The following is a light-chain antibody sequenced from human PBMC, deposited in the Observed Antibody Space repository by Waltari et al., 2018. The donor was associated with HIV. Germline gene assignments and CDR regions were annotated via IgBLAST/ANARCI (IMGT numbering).Light chain of an antibody. CDR2: IDS. J-gene: IGLJ1*01. Sequence: SYELTQPLSVSVSPGQTARITCSGDTLSSKYTSWYHQKPGQPPILVIFIDSERPSGIPERFSGSISGTTVTLTISEVQTEDEADYYCQSADHSDSCVFGTGTTLTVL. CDR1: TLSSKY. V-gene: IGLV3-25*03. CDR3: QSADHSDSCV.